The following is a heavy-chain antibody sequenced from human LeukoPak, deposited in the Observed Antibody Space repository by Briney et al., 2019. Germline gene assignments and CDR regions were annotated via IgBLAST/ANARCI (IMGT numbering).Heavy chain of an antibody. CDR2: ISVSGDTI. Sequence: GGSLRLSCAASGFPFSAYEMNWVRQAPGKGLEWVSYISVSGDTIYYADSVKGRFTISRDNAKKSLYLQMKSLRAEDTAVYYCAELGITMIGGVWGKGTTVTISS. CDR3: AELGITMIGGV. CDR1: GFPFSAYE. V-gene: IGHV3-48*03. J-gene: IGHJ6*04. D-gene: IGHD3-10*02.